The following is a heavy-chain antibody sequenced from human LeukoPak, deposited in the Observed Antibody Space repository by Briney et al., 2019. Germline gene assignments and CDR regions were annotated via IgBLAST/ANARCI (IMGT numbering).Heavy chain of an antibody. CDR1: GFTSSSYA. D-gene: IGHD6-19*01. Sequence: GGSLRLSCAASGFTSSSYAMSWVRQAPGKGLEWVSAINGSGGSTYYADSVKGRFTISRDNSKNTLYLQMNSLRAEDTAVYYCAKGIIAVAGTSDYWGQGTLVTVSS. CDR3: AKGIIAVAGTSDY. V-gene: IGHV3-23*01. CDR2: INGSGGST. J-gene: IGHJ4*02.